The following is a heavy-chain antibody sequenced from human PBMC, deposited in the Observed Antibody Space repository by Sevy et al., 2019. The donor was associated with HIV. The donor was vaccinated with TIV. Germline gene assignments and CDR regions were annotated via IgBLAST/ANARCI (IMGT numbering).Heavy chain of an antibody. Sequence: GGSLRLSCAASGFSFNRYWMHWVRQAPGKGLEWVSHFSDDATGTNYADSVKGRFTISRDNAKNTLYLQMNSLRADDTALYYCHAASQGSWGQGTLVTVSS. CDR2: FSDDATGT. J-gene: IGHJ5*02. V-gene: IGHV3-74*01. D-gene: IGHD6-25*01. CDR1: GFSFNRYW. CDR3: HAASQGS.